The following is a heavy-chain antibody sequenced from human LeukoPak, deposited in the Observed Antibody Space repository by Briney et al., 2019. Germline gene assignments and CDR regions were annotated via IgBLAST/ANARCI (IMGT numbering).Heavy chain of an antibody. CDR1: GGSISSYY. D-gene: IGHD4-17*01. J-gene: IGHJ4*02. Sequence: PSETLSLTCTVSGGSISSYYWSWIRQPAGKGLEWIGRIYTSGSTNYNPSLKSRVTMSVDTSKNQFSLKLSSVTAADTAVYYCARDRTTVTTRRGFFDYWGQGTLVTVFS. CDR2: IYTSGST. V-gene: IGHV4-4*07. CDR3: ARDRTTVTTRRGFFDY.